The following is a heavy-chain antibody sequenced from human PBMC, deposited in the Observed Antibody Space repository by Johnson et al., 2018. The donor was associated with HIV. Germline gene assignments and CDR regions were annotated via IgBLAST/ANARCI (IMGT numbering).Heavy chain of an antibody. V-gene: IGHV3-13*01. D-gene: IGHD7-27*01. CDR2: IGTAGDT. CDR1: GFTFSSYA. Sequence: VQLVESGGGVVQPGRSLRLSCAASGFTFSSYAMHWVRQATGKGLEWVSAIGTAGDTYYPGSVKGRFTISRENAKNSLYLQMNSLRAGDTAVYYCARGRTGDDALDIGGQGTMVTVSS. J-gene: IGHJ3*02. CDR3: ARGRTGDDALDI.